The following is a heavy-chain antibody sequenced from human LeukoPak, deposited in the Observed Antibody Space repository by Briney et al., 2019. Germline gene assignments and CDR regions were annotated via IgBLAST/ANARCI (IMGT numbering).Heavy chain of an antibody. V-gene: IGHV3-30*04. Sequence: GGSLRLSCAASGFTFGSYAMHWVRQAPGKGLEWVAVLSYDGSDKYYADSVKDRFTISRDNAKNSLYLQMNSLRAEDTAVYYCARDKAVVGLFDYWGQGTLVTVSS. CDR2: LSYDGSDK. CDR1: GFTFGSYA. J-gene: IGHJ4*02. D-gene: IGHD2-2*01. CDR3: ARDKAVVGLFDY.